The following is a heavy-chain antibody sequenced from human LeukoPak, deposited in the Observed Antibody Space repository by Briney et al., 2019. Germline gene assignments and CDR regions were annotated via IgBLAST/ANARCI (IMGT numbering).Heavy chain of an antibody. CDR3: AKAGEADAFDI. J-gene: IGHJ3*02. CDR2: ITWDGGST. Sequence: GGSLRLSCAASGFTFDDYTMHWVRHAPGKGLEWVSLITWDGGSTHYADSVKGRFTISRDNGKNSLYVQMNSLRTDDTALYYCAKAGEADAFDIWGQGTMVTVSS. CDR1: GFTFDDYT. V-gene: IGHV3-43*01.